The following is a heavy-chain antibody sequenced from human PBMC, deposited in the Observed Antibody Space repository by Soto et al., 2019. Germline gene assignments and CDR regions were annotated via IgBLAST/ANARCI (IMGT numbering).Heavy chain of an antibody. V-gene: IGHV3-30-3*01. CDR2: ISYDGSNQ. CDR3: ARDDYASTGRNSGFDY. CDR1: GLTFRNYV. Sequence: GGSLRLSCAASGLTFRNYVMHWVRQVRQAPGKGLEWVAVISYDGSNQFYADSVKGRFTISRDDSKNTLYLQMNSLRADDTAVYYCARDDYASTGRNSGFDYWGQGTLVTVSS. D-gene: IGHD3-22*01. J-gene: IGHJ4*02.